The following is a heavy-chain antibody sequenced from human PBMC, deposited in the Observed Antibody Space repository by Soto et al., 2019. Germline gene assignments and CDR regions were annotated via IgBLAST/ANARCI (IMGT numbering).Heavy chain of an antibody. CDR1: GFTVSNNY. CDR2: IYSGGST. D-gene: IGHD1-26*01. V-gene: IGHV3-66*01. CDR3: AGYSHKGD. Sequence: LVESGGGLVQPGGSLRLSCAASGFTVSNNYMSWVRQAPGKGLEWVSLIYSGGSTHYADSVKGRFPISRDNSKNTLYLQMSSLRVEDTAVYYCAGYSHKGDWGQGTLVTVSS. J-gene: IGHJ4*02.